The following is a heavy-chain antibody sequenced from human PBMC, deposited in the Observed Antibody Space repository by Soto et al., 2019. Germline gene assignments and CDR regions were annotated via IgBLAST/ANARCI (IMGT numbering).Heavy chain of an antibody. D-gene: IGHD6-19*01. V-gene: IGHV3-21*01. Sequence: PGGSLRLACAASGFTFSSYSMNWVRQAPGKGREWVSSISSSSSYIYYADSVKGRFTISRDNAKNSLYLQMNSLRAEDTAVYYCAGYSSGWSAHGTGYYYYGMDVWGQGTTVTVSS. J-gene: IGHJ6*02. CDR1: GFTFSSYS. CDR2: ISSSSSYI. CDR3: AGYSSGWSAHGTGYYYYGMDV.